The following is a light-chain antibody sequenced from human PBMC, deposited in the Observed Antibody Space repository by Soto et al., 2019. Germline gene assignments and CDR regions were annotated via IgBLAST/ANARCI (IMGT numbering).Light chain of an antibody. CDR3: QQYNNWPLS. V-gene: IGKV3D-15*01. CDR1: QSVSNN. Sequence: EIVLTQSPGTLSLSPGERATLSCRASQSVSNNYLAWYQQKPGQAPRLLIYDAYNRATGIPPRFSGSGSGTDFTLTISSLQSEDLAVYYCQQYNNWPLSFGGGTKVDIK. J-gene: IGKJ4*01. CDR2: DAY.